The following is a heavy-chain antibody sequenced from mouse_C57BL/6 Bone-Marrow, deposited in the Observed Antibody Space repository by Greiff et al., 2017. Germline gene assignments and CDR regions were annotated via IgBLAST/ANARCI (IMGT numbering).Heavy chain of an antibody. CDR2: INPSTGGT. V-gene: IGHV1-42*01. CDR3: AREAMDY. J-gene: IGHJ4*01. CDR1: GYSFTGYY. Sequence: VQLQQSGPELVKPGASVKISCKASGYSFTGYYMNWVKQSPEKSLEWIGEINPSTGGTTYNQKFKAKATLTVDKSSSTAYMQLKVLTSEDSAVYYCAREAMDYWGQGTSVTVSS.